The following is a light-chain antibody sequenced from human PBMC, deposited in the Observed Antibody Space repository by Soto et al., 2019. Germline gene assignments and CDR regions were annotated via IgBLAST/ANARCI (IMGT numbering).Light chain of an antibody. V-gene: IGLV3-27*01. CDR2: KDS. J-gene: IGLJ7*01. CDR3: YSAADNTSAV. Sequence: SYELTQPSSVSVSPGQTARITCSGDVLAKKYARWFQQKPGQAPVLVIYKDSGRPSGIPGRFSGSSSGTTVTLTISGAQVEDEADYYCYSAADNTSAVFGGGTQLTVL. CDR1: VLAKKY.